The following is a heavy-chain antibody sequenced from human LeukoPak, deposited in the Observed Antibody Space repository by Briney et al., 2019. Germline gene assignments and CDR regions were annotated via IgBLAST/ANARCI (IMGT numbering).Heavy chain of an antibody. Sequence: PGGSLRLSCAVSGFTFSSYGMNWVRQAPGRGLEWISSISSGSTYIYYAGSVKGRFTISRDNGKKSLYLQMNSLRAEDTAVYYCHVRLGELSLITWGQGTLVTVSS. CDR1: GFTFSSYG. D-gene: IGHD3-16*02. CDR2: ISSGSTYI. J-gene: IGHJ4*02. CDR3: HVRLGELSLIT. V-gene: IGHV3-21*01.